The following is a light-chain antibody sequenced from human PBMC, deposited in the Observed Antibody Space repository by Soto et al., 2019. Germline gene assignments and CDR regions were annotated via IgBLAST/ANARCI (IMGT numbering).Light chain of an antibody. J-gene: IGKJ1*01. CDR2: AAS. CDR1: QDINNR. V-gene: IGKV1-12*01. Sequence: DIQMTQAPSSVSASVGDRVTITCRASQDINNRVAWFQQRPGRAPKYLIQAASILQSGFPSRFSATGSGTDFTLTLDSLQPEDFATDDCLQVENFPPTLGQGTKLEIK. CDR3: LQVENFPPT.